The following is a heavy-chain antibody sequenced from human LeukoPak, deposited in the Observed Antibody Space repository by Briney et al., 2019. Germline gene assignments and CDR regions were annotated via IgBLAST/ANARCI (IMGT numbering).Heavy chain of an antibody. CDR3: ARPHIAAAGTDNYYYYMDV. J-gene: IGHJ6*03. Sequence: SVKVSCKASGGTFSSYAISWVRQAPGQGLEWMGGIIPIFGTANYAQKFQGRVTITADESTSTAYMELSSLRSEDTAVYYCARPHIAAAGTDNYYYYMDVWGKGTTVTVSS. D-gene: IGHD6-13*01. V-gene: IGHV1-69*13. CDR1: GGTFSSYA. CDR2: IIPIFGTA.